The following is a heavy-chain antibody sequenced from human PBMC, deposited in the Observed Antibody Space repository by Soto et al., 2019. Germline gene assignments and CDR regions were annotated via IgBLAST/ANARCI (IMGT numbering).Heavy chain of an antibody. CDR1: GFTFRNYP. CDR2: TSSDGNLK. V-gene: IGHV3-30-3*01. CDR3: ARQPVVGVWLNDY. D-gene: IGHD6-6*01. Sequence: GGSLRLSCVASGFTFRNYPVHWVRQAPGKGLEWVAVTSSDGNLKYYADSVKGRFTIPRDNSKNTLYLQMSSLRIDDTAVYYCARQPVVGVWLNDYWGQGTLVTVSS. J-gene: IGHJ4*02.